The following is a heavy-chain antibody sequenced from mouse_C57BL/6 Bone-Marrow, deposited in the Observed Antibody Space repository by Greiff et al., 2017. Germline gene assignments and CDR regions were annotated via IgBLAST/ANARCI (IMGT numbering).Heavy chain of an antibody. CDR1: GFTFSSYA. J-gene: IGHJ4*01. D-gene: IGHD2-3*01. CDR3: ARDRWLLRHYYAIDY. CDR2: ISDGGSYT. V-gene: IGHV5-4*01. Sequence: EVMLVESGGGLVKPGGSLKLSCAASGFTFSSYAMSWVRQTPEKRLEWVATISDGGSYTYYPDNVKGRFTISRDNAKNNLYLQMSHLKSEDTAMYYCARDRWLLRHYYAIDYWGQGTSVTVSS.